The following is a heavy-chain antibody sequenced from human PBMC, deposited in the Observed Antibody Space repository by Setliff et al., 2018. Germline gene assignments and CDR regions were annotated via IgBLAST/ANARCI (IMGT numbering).Heavy chain of an antibody. D-gene: IGHD6-19*01. J-gene: IGHJ1*01. CDR1: GFVVSNNE. Sequence: PGGSLRLSCAASGFVVSNNEMSWVRQAPGKGLEWVSVTYSNGATNYAESVKGRFTISRDISTNTLFLEIDSLRSEDTGLYYCAREGSIGWSQYFHHWGQGTPVTVSS. CDR3: AREGSIGWSQYFHH. CDR2: TYSNGAT. V-gene: IGHV3-66*03.